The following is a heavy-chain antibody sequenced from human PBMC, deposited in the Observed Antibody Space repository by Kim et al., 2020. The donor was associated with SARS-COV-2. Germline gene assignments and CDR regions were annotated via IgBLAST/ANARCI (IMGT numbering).Heavy chain of an antibody. V-gene: IGHV3-48*03. D-gene: IGHD1-7*01. CDR2: ISSSGSTI. Sequence: GGSLRLSCAASGFTFSSYEMNWVRQAPGKGLEWVSYISSSGSTIYYADSVKGRFTISRDNAKNSLYLQMNSLRAEDTAVYYCARVLLRRTGTEDYWGQGTLVTVSS. CDR3: ARVLLRRTGTEDY. CDR1: GFTFSSYE. J-gene: IGHJ4*02.